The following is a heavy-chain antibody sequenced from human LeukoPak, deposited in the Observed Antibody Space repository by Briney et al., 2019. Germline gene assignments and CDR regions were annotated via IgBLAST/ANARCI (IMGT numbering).Heavy chain of an antibody. CDR1: GGTFSSYA. CDR2: IIPIFGTA. V-gene: IGHV1-69*05. CDR3: AREIASSIIVVVMTTGCAPDI. Sequence: SVKVSCKASGGTFSSYAISWVRQAPGQGLEWMGRIIPIFGTANYAQKFQGRVTITTDESTSTAYMELSSLRSEDTAVYYCAREIASSIIVVVMTTGCAPDIWGPVIMVTVSS. D-gene: IGHD3-22*01. J-gene: IGHJ3*02.